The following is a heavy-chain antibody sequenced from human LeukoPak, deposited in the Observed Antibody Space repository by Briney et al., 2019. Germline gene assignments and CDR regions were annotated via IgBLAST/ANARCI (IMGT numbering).Heavy chain of an antibody. Sequence: GGSLRLSCAASGFTFSSYAMTWVRQAPGKGLEWVSGISGSGGSTYYADSVKGRFTISRDNSKSTLYLQMNSLRAEDTAVYYCARGSKGSSLGYDYWGQGTLVTVSS. CDR1: GFTFSSYA. D-gene: IGHD6-13*01. J-gene: IGHJ4*02. CDR3: ARGSKGSSLGYDY. V-gene: IGHV3-23*01. CDR2: ISGSGGST.